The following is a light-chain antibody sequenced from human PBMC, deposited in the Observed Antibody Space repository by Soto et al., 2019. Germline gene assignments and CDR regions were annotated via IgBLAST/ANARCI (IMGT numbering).Light chain of an antibody. V-gene: IGKV3-11*01. CDR2: VAS. CDR1: QSVDIY. Sequence: EIVLTQSPATLSLSPGERATLSCRACQSVDIYLAWYQQKPGQAPRLLIYVASNRATGIPARFSCSGSGTDFTLTISSLEPEAVAVYYCQQRRTFGSGTKVDIK. CDR3: QQRRT. J-gene: IGKJ3*01.